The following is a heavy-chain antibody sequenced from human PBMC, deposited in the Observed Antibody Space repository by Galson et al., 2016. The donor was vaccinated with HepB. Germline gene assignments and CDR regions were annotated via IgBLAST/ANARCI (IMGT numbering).Heavy chain of an antibody. Sequence: GGSISPYFWSWIRRPPGKGPEWIAYIYFSGTTNYNPSLKSRVTISLDTSKGQFSLKVTSVTAADSAVYYCARSYGGYAFDIWGQGTMVTVSS. CDR3: ARSYGGYAFDI. CDR1: GGSISPYF. J-gene: IGHJ3*02. D-gene: IGHD4-23*01. V-gene: IGHV4-59*01. CDR2: IYFSGTT.